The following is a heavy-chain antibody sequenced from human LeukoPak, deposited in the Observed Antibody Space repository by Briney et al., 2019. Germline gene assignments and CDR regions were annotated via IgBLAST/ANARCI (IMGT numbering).Heavy chain of an antibody. CDR2: IYSGGST. CDR3: ARGRQCDY. Sequence: GGSLRLSWAASGFTVSSNYMSWVRQAPGKGLEWVSVIYSGGSTYYADSVKGRFTISRDNSKNTLYLQMNNLSADDTAMYYCARGRQCDYWGQGTLVTVSS. D-gene: IGHD4-11*01. V-gene: IGHV3-53*01. CDR1: GFTVSSNY. J-gene: IGHJ4*02.